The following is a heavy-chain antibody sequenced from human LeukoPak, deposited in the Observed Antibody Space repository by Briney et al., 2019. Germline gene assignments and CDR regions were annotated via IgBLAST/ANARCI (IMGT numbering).Heavy chain of an antibody. J-gene: IGHJ6*04. Sequence: GGSLRLSCAASGFTFSSYGMSWVRQAPGKGLEWVSAISGSGGSTYYADSVKGRFTISRDNAKNSLYLQMNSPRAEDTAVYYCAELGITMIGGVWGKGTTVTISS. D-gene: IGHD3-10*02. CDR2: ISGSGGST. CDR3: AELGITMIGGV. V-gene: IGHV3-23*01. CDR1: GFTFSSYG.